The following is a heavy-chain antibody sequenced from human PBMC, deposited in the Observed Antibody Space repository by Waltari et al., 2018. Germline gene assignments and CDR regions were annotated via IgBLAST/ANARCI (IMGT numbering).Heavy chain of an antibody. J-gene: IGHJ4*02. Sequence: QVQLVQSGAEVKKPGASVKVYCKVSGYTLTELAMHWGRKAPGKGREWMGVFDPKEGETINEQKFQGRVTMTEDTSTDTAYMELSSLRSEDTAVYYCATLKRGYSYGWTLDYWGQGTLVIVSS. CDR2: FDPKEGET. V-gene: IGHV1-24*01. D-gene: IGHD5-18*01. CDR3: ATLKRGYSYGWTLDY. CDR1: GYTLTELA.